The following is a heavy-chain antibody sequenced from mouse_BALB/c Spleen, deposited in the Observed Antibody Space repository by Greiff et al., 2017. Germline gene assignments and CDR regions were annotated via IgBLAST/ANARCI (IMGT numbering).Heavy chain of an antibody. V-gene: IGHV7-3*02. J-gene: IGHJ3*01. D-gene: IGHD1-1*01. Sequence: EVKLMESGGGLVQPGGSLRLSCATSGFTFTDYYMSWVRQPPGKALEWLGFIRNKANGYTTEYSASVKGRFTISRDNSQSILYLQMNTLRAEDSATYYCARDTGYGSSYEGAWFAYWGQGTLVTVSA. CDR2: IRNKANGYTT. CDR3: ARDTGYGSSYEGAWFAY. CDR1: GFTFTDYY.